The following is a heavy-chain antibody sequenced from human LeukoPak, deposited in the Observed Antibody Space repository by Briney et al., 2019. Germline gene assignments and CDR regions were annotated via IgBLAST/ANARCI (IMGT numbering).Heavy chain of an antibody. Sequence: GGSLRLSCAASGFTFDDYGMSWVRQAPGKGLEWVSGINWNGGSTGYADSVKGRFTISRDNAKNPLYLQMNSLRAEDTAVYYCAKDTYDILTGYYRVLGYWGQGTLVTVSS. CDR2: INWNGGST. V-gene: IGHV3-20*04. D-gene: IGHD3-9*01. CDR3: AKDTYDILTGYYRVLGY. J-gene: IGHJ4*02. CDR1: GFTFDDYG.